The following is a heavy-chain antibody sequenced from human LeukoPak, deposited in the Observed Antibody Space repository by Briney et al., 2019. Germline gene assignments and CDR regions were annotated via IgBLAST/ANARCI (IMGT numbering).Heavy chain of an antibody. Sequence: ASVKVSCKTSGYTFTNYGVSWVRQAPGQGLEWMGWISGYNGKTNYAQKLQGRVTMTTATPTTTAYMELRSLRSHDTAVYYCARYGGGDTWYAHFGMDVWGQGTTVIVTS. CDR1: GYTFTNYG. J-gene: IGHJ6*02. CDR2: ISGYNGKT. CDR3: ARYGGGDTWYAHFGMDV. D-gene: IGHD2-21*02. V-gene: IGHV1-18*01.